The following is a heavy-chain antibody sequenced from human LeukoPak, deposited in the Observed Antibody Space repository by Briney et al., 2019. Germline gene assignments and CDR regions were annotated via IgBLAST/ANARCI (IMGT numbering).Heavy chain of an antibody. CDR3: ARERLAGDWDYFDY. Sequence: AGGSLRLSCAASGFTVSSNYMSWVRQAPGKGLEWVSVIYSGGSTYYADSVKGRFTISRDNSKNTLYLQMNSLRAEDTAVYYCARERLAGDWDYFDYWGQGTLVTVSS. CDR1: GFTVSSNY. D-gene: IGHD7-27*01. CDR2: IYSGGST. J-gene: IGHJ4*02. V-gene: IGHV3-66*01.